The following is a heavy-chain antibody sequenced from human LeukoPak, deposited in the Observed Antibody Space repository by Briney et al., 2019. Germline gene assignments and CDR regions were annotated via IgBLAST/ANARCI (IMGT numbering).Heavy chain of an antibody. D-gene: IGHD3-22*01. Sequence: ASVKLSCKASGYTFTGYYMHWVRQAPGQGLEWMGWINPNSGGTNYAQKFQGRVTMTRDTSISTAYMELSRLRSDDTAVYYCARRHYYDSSGYDYWGQGTLVTVSS. CDR3: ARRHYYDSSGYDY. CDR1: GYTFTGYY. J-gene: IGHJ4*02. V-gene: IGHV1-2*02. CDR2: INPNSGGT.